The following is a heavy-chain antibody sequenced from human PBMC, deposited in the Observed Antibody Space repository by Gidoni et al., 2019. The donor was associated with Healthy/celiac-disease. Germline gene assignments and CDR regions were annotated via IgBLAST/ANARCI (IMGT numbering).Heavy chain of an antibody. CDR2: IKQDGSEK. J-gene: IGHJ4*02. Sequence: EVQLVASGGGLVQPGGSLRLSCAAAGFTFSSYWMSWVRQAPGKGLEWVANIKQDGSEKYYVDSVKGRFTISRDNAKNSLYLQMNSLRAEDTAVYYCARAGIAARQGEDYWGQGTLVTVSS. CDR3: ARAGIAARQGEDY. V-gene: IGHV3-7*04. D-gene: IGHD6-6*01. CDR1: GFTFSSYW.